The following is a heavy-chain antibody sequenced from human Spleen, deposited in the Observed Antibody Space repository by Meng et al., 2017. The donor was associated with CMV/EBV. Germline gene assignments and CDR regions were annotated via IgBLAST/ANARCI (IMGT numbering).Heavy chain of an antibody. J-gene: IGHJ5*02. V-gene: IGHV1-2*02. CDR2: VNPHSAGA. CDR3: AKDMLEVLDP. Sequence: VFSQSSGYTFTAFDVPWVRQAPGQGLAWLVWVNPHSAGATYAQTFQGRITMTRDTSINTAYMELTSLRSDDSAVYYCAKDMLEVLDPWGQGTLVTVSS. D-gene: IGHD1-1*01. CDR1: GYTFTAFD.